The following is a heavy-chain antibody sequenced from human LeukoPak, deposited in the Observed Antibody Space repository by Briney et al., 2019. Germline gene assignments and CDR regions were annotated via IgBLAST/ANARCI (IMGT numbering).Heavy chain of an antibody. Sequence: SETLSLTCTVSGGSISSSIYYWGWVRQPPGKGLEWIGSIYYSGSTYYNPSLKSRVTISVDTSKNQFSLKLSSVTAADTAVYYCATDSPDSLFDPWGQGTLVTVSS. V-gene: IGHV4-39*01. CDR3: ATDSPDSLFDP. D-gene: IGHD3-3*01. CDR1: GGSISSSIYY. CDR2: IYYSGST. J-gene: IGHJ5*02.